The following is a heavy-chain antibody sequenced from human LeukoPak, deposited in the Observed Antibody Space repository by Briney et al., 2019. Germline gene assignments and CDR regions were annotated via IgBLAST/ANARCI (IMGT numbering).Heavy chain of an antibody. Sequence: SCKASGGTFSSYAMHWVRQAPGKGLEWVAVISYDGSNKYYADSVKGRFTISRDNSKNTLYLQMNSLRAEDTAVYYCARDVMAAAVSDPYYFDYWGQGTLVTVSS. D-gene: IGHD6-13*01. J-gene: IGHJ4*02. CDR2: ISYDGSNK. V-gene: IGHV3-30-3*01. CDR3: ARDVMAAAVSDPYYFDY. CDR1: GGTFSSYA.